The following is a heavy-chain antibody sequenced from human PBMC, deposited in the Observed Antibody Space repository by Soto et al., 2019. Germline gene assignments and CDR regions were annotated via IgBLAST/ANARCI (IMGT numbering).Heavy chain of an antibody. CDR3: ARIEVLRDAFDI. J-gene: IGHJ3*02. D-gene: IGHD3-16*01. CDR1: GYTFTSYY. CDR2: INPSSGST. V-gene: IGHV1-46*01. Sequence: ASVKVSCKASGYTFTSYYMHWVRQAPGQGLEWMGIINPSSGSTTYAEKLQGRVTMTRDTSTSTIYMELSSLRSEDTAVYYCARIEVLRDAFDIWGQGTMVTVS.